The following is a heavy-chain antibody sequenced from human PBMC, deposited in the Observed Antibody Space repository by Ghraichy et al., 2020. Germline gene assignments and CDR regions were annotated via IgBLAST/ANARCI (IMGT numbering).Heavy chain of an antibody. D-gene: IGHD6-13*01. Sequence: SQTLSLTCTVSGDSISSGSYYWSWIRQPAGKGLEWIGRIYASGSTNYNPSLKSRVTISVDTSKNQFSLKLTSVTAADTAEYYCARERYSTAWSRSGFDIWGQGTMVTVSS. J-gene: IGHJ3*02. CDR3: ARERYSTAWSRSGFDI. CDR1: GDSISSGSYY. V-gene: IGHV4-61*02. CDR2: IYASGST.